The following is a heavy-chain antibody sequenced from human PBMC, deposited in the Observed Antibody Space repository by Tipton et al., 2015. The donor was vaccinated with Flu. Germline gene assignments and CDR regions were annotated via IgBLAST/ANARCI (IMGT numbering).Heavy chain of an antibody. V-gene: IGHV4-4*07. CDR3: ARGGGSFQFDF. Sequence: LSLTCTVSGGSITGYYWSWIRQPAGKGLEWIGRIYARVSTNYNPSLKSRVTMSADTSKNQFSLQLTSVTAADTAVYYCARGGGSFQFDFWGQGTLVTVSS. CDR2: IYARVST. J-gene: IGHJ4*02. CDR1: GGSITGYY. D-gene: IGHD1-26*01.